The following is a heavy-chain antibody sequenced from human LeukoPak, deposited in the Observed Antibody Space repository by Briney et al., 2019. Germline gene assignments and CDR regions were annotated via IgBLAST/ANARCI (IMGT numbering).Heavy chain of an antibody. D-gene: IGHD1-26*01. V-gene: IGHV1-24*01. J-gene: IGHJ3*02. Sequence: GASVKVSCKVSGYTRTELSMHWVRQAPGKGLEWMGGFDPEDGETIYAQKFQGRVTMTEDTSTDTAYMELSSLRSEDTAVYYCARVTLVWGAWDIWGQGTMVTVSS. CDR3: ARVTLVWGAWDI. CDR2: FDPEDGET. CDR1: GYTRTELS.